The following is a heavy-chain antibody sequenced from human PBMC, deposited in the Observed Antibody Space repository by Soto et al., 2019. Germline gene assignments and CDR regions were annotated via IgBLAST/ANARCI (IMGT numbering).Heavy chain of an antibody. CDR1: GGSISSYY. Sequence: QVQLQESGPGLVKTSETLSLTCTVSGGSISSYYWSWIRQPPGKGLEWIGYIYYSGSTNYNPSLKSRVTISVDTYKNQFSLKLSSVTAADTAVYYCARDLDRSCGGDCYDLWGRGTLVTVSS. CDR3: ARDLDRSCGGDCYDL. D-gene: IGHD2-21*02. V-gene: IGHV4-59*01. J-gene: IGHJ2*01. CDR2: IYYSGST.